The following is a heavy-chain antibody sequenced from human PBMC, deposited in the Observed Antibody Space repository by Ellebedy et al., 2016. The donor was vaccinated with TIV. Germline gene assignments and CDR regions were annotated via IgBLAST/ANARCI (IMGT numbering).Heavy chain of an antibody. CDR2: IYYSGST. CDR3: PRTFSGYSYSSYYYYYYGMDV. CDR1: GGSISSSSYY. V-gene: IGHV4-39*01. J-gene: IGHJ6*02. D-gene: IGHD5-18*01. Sequence: MPGGSLRLSCTVSGGSISSSSYYWGWIRQPPGKGLEWIGSIYYSGSTYYNPSLKSRVTISVDTSKNQFSLKLSSVTAADTAVYYCPRTFSGYSYSSYYYYYYGMDVWGQGTTVTVSS.